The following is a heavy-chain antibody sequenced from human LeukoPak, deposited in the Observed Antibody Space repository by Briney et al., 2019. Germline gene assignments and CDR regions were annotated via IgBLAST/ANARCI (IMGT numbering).Heavy chain of an antibody. CDR2: INPNSGGT. J-gene: IGHJ3*02. CDR3: ARGMGYSYGHPQGAFDI. CDR1: GYTFTGYY. Sequence: GASVKVSCKASGYTFTGYYMHWVRQAPGQGLEWMGWINPNSGGTNYAQKFQGRVTVTADTSTSTAYMELRSLRSEDTAVYYCARGMGYSYGHPQGAFDIWGQGTMVTVSS. V-gene: IGHV1-2*02. D-gene: IGHD5-18*01.